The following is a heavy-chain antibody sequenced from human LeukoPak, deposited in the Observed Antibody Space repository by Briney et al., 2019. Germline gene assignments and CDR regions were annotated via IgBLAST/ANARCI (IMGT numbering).Heavy chain of an antibody. D-gene: IGHD1-7*01. Sequence: GGSLRLSCAASGFTFSSYAMRWVRQAPGKGLEWVSAISGSGGSTYYADSVKGRFTISRDNSKNTLYLQMNSLRAEDTAVYYCAKEGRGDWNYGNDYFDYWGQGTLVTVSS. CDR3: AKEGRGDWNYGNDYFDY. V-gene: IGHV3-23*01. J-gene: IGHJ4*02. CDR2: ISGSGGST. CDR1: GFTFSSYA.